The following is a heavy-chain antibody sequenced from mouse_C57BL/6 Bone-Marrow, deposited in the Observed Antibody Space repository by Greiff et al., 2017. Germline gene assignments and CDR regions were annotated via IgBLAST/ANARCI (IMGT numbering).Heavy chain of an antibody. CDR2: TNPGSGST. CDR3: ARHCSGNDWYLDM. V-gene: IGHV1-55*01. D-gene: IGHD3-2*02. Sequence: QVQLQQPGAELVKPGASVKLSCKASGYTFTSYWMTWVKQRPGQGLEWIGDTNPGSGSTNYNEKFKSKATLTVDTSSSTAYMQLSSLTSEDSSVYSGARHCSGNDWYLDMWGRGTAVTVSA. CDR1: GYTFTSYW. J-gene: IGHJ1*03.